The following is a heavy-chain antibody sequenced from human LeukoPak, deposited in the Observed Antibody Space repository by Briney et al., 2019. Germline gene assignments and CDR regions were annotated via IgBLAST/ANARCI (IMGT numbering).Heavy chain of an antibody. J-gene: IGHJ6*03. V-gene: IGHV1-24*01. CDR2: FDPEDGET. D-gene: IGHD3-10*01. Sequence: GASVKVSCKVSGYTLTELSMHWVRQAPGKGLEWMGGFDPEDGETIYAQKFQGRVTMTRNTSISTAYMELSSLRSEDTAVYYCAVWFGELFPYYYYMDVWGKGTTVTISS. CDR3: AVWFGELFPYYYYMDV. CDR1: GYTLTELS.